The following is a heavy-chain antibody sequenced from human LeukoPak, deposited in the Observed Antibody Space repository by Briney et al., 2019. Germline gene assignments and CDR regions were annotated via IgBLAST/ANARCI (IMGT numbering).Heavy chain of an antibody. Sequence: SETLSLTCTVSGGSMTSYYWNWIRQPPGKGLEWIGFIFYSGSTNYNPSLKSRVTISIDTSKNQFSLRLSSVTAADTAVYYCARDESLDAFDIWGQGTMVTVSS. CDR1: GGSMTSYY. CDR3: ARDESLDAFDI. J-gene: IGHJ3*02. CDR2: IFYSGST. V-gene: IGHV4-59*01.